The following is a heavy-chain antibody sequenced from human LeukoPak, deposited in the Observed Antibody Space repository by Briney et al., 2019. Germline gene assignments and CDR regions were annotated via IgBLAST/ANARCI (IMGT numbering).Heavy chain of an antibody. CDR2: IIPILGTA. Sequence: ASVKVSCKASGGTFSSYAISWVRQAPGQGLEWMGGIIPILGTANYAQKFQGRVTITADESTSTAYMELSSLRSEDTAVYYCAIAVDTAMPSLFDYWGQGTLVTVSS. J-gene: IGHJ4*02. V-gene: IGHV1-69*13. D-gene: IGHD5-18*01. CDR3: AIAVDTAMPSLFDY. CDR1: GGTFSSYA.